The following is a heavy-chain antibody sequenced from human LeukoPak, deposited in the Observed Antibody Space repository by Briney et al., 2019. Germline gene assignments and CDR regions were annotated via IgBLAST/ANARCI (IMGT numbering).Heavy chain of an antibody. J-gene: IGHJ4*02. CDR1: GFTFSTYW. CDR3: ARDYAGSPDY. D-gene: IGHD3-10*01. V-gene: IGHV3-74*03. CDR2: INGDGSTT. Sequence: GGSLRLSCAASGFTFSTYWSNWVRQSPGKGLVWVALINGDGSTTTHADSVKGRFTISRDNAKNTAYLQMNSLRDEDTAVYFCARDYAGSPDYWGQGTLVTVSA.